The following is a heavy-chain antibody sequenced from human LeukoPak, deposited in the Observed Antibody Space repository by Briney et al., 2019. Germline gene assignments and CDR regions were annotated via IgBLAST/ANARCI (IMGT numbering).Heavy chain of an antibody. V-gene: IGHV1-24*01. D-gene: IGHD3-9*01. Sequence: ASVKVSCKVSGYTLTELSMHWVRQAPGKGLEWMGGFDPEDGETIYAQNFQGRVTMTENTSTATAYLELSSLRSEHTAVYYCATDIDYFDWLLLDYWGQGTLVTVSS. CDR1: GYTLTELS. CDR2: FDPEDGET. J-gene: IGHJ4*02. CDR3: ATDIDYFDWLLLDY.